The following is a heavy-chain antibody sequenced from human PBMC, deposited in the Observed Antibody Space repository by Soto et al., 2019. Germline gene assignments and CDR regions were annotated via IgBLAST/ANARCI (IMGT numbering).Heavy chain of an antibody. J-gene: IGHJ4*02. CDR1: GFTFSSHW. D-gene: IGHD3-3*01. Sequence: GGSLRLSCAVSGFTFSSHWMHWVRQAPGKGLVWVSRINSDGSSTNYADSVKGRFTISRDNAKNTLYLQMDSLRADDTAVYYCARDSSPYYDFWSGFYTYFDYWGQGALVTVSS. CDR2: INSDGSST. V-gene: IGHV3-74*01. CDR3: ARDSSPYYDFWSGFYTYFDY.